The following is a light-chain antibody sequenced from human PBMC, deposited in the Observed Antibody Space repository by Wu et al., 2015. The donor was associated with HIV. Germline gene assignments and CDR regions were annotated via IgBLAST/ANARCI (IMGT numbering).Light chain of an antibody. J-gene: IGKJ4*01. CDR3: QQRANWPLT. CDR2: DAS. CDR1: QTVYNY. Sequence: EIVMTQSPATLSLSPGERATLSCRASQTVYNYFAWYQQRPGQAPRLLIRDASNRATGIPARFSGGGSGTDFTLTISSLEPEDFAVYYCQQRANWPLTFGGGPKVEIK. V-gene: IGKV3-11*01.